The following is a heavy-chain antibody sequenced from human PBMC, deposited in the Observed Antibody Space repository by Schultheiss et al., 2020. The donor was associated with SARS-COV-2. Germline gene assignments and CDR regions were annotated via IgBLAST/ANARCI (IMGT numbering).Heavy chain of an antibody. CDR2: IYHSGSI. CDR1: GGSISSGGYY. CDR3: AKTTQLAQVYFHS. V-gene: IGHV4-39*07. J-gene: IGHJ4*02. Sequence: SETLSLTCTVSGGSISSGGYYWSWIRQHPGKGLEWVGAIYHSGSINYNPSLKSRVTIAVDKSKNQFSLTLTSVTAADTAVYYCAKTTQLAQVYFHSWGQGTLVTVSS. D-gene: IGHD1/OR15-1a*01.